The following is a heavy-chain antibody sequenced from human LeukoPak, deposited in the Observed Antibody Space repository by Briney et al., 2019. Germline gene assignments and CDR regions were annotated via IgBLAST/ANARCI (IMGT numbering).Heavy chain of an antibody. D-gene: IGHD3-10*01. CDR2: MNPSSGNT. V-gene: IGHV1-8*01. Sequence: XWVRQAXXXGLEWMGWMNPSSGNTGYAQKFQGRVTMTRDNSMSTAYMELSSLTSEDTAVYYCARLMVRGILGPWGQGTLVTVSS. CDR3: ARLMVRGILGP. J-gene: IGHJ5*02.